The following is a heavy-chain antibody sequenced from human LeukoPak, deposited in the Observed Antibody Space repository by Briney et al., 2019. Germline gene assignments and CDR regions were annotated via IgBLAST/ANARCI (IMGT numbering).Heavy chain of an antibody. Sequence: PSETLSLTCTVSGGSISSGGYYWSWIRQHPGKGLEWIGYIYYSGSTYYNPSLKSRVTISVDTSKNQFSLKLSSVTAADTAVYYCARGGDRFWSGPFDYWGQGTLVTVSS. J-gene: IGHJ4*02. CDR3: ARGGDRFWSGPFDY. D-gene: IGHD3-3*01. V-gene: IGHV4-31*03. CDR1: GGSISSGGYY. CDR2: IYYSGST.